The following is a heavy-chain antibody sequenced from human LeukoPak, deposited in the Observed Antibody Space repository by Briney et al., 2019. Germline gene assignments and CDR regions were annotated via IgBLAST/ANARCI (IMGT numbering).Heavy chain of an antibody. J-gene: IGHJ4*02. V-gene: IGHV1-2*02. CDR2: INPNSGGT. D-gene: IGHD3-22*01. Sequence: GASVKVSCKASGYTFTGYYMHWVRQAPGQGLEWMGWINPNSGGTNYAQKFQGRVAMTRDTSISTAYMELSRLRSDDTAVYYCARTGDYYDSSGYYYVDGPFDYWGQGTLVTVSS. CDR3: ARTGDYYDSSGYYYVDGPFDY. CDR1: GYTFTGYY.